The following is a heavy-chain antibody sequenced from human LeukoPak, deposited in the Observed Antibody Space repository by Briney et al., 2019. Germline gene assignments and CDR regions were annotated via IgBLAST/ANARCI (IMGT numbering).Heavy chain of an antibody. D-gene: IGHD6-13*01. V-gene: IGHV1-69*04. J-gene: IGHJ4*02. CDR3: ARENIAAAGGTDY. Sequence: ASVKVSCKASGGTFSSYAISWVRQAPGQGLEWMGRIIPILGIANYAQKFQGRVTMTRDTSTSTVYMELSSLRSEDTAVYYCARENIAAAGGTDYWGQGTLVTVSS. CDR2: IIPILGIA. CDR1: GGTFSSYA.